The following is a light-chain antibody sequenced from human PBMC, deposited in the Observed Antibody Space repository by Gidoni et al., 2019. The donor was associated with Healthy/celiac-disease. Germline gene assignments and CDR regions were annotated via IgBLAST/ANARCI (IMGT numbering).Light chain of an antibody. CDR2: QDS. CDR3: QAWDSRTAPYV. CDR1: KLGDKY. V-gene: IGLV3-1*01. J-gene: IGLJ1*01. Sequence: SYELTHPPPVSVSPGQTASITCSGEKLGDKYACWYQQKPGQSPVLVIYQDSKRPSGIPERFSGSNSGNTATLTISGTQAMDEADYYCQAWDSRTAPYVFGTGTKVTVL.